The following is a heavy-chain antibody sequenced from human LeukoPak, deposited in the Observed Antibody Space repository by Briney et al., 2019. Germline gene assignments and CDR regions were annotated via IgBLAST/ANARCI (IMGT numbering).Heavy chain of an antibody. V-gene: IGHV4-59*01. Sequence: SETLSLTCTVSGGSISGYYWSWIRPPPGKGLEWIGYIYYSGNTNYNPSLKSRVTLSVDTSTNQLFLKLSSVTAADTAVYYCARGWDTGYSYYGMDVWGPGTTVTVSS. CDR3: ARGWDTGYSYYGMDV. CDR2: IYYSGNT. D-gene: IGHD5-18*01. J-gene: IGHJ6*02. CDR1: GGSISGYY.